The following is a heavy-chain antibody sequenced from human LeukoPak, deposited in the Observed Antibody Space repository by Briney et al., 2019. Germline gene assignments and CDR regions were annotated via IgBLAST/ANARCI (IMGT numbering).Heavy chain of an antibody. V-gene: IGHV1-2*04. J-gene: IGHJ4*02. CDR1: GYTFTGYY. CDR3: ARDGGTVVTPNDGALDY. D-gene: IGHD4-23*01. Sequence: ASVKVSCKASGYTFTGYYMHWVRQAPGQGLEWMGWINPNSGGTNYAQKFQGWVTMTRDTSISTAYMELSRLRSDDTAVYYCARDGGTVVTPNDGALDYWGQGTLVTVSS. CDR2: INPNSGGT.